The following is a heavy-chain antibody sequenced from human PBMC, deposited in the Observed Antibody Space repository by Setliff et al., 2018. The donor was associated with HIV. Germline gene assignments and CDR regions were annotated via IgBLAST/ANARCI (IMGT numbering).Heavy chain of an antibody. D-gene: IGHD2-21*02. CDR3: TPIHNYTDHCPDS. Sequence: SVKVSCKTSGGTFSSYGISWVRQAPGQGLEWMGGIIPMFGTGFYAQKFQGRVTITTDESRSTAYMELSSLSSEDTAMYYCTPIHNYTDHCPDSWGQGTLVTVSS. CDR2: IIPMFGTG. CDR1: GGTFSSYG. J-gene: IGHJ5*01. V-gene: IGHV1-69*05.